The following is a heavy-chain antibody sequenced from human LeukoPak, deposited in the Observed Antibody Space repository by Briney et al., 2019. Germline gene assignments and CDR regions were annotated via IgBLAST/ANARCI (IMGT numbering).Heavy chain of an antibody. CDR3: ARSGDYYGSGSYYRFDP. Sequence: SETLSLTCSVSGGSISSYYWSWIRQPPGKGLEWIGYIYYSGSTNYNPSLKSRVTISVDTSKNQFSLKLSSVTAADTAVYYCARSGDYYGSGSYYRFDPWGQGTLVTVSS. D-gene: IGHD3-10*01. CDR2: IYYSGST. V-gene: IGHV4-59*01. J-gene: IGHJ5*02. CDR1: GGSISSYY.